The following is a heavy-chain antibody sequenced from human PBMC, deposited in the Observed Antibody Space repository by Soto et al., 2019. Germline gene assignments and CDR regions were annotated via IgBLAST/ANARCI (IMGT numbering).Heavy chain of an antibody. CDR2: ISGSGGST. Sequence: EVQLLESGGGLVQPGGSLRLSCAASGFTFSSYAMSWVRQAPGKGLEWVSAISGSGGSTYYADSVKGRFTISRDNSKNTLYLQMNSLRAEDTAVYYCAKDRTAYDFWSGPYYYGMDVWGQGTTVTVSS. CDR1: GFTFSSYA. V-gene: IGHV3-23*01. J-gene: IGHJ6*02. D-gene: IGHD3-3*01. CDR3: AKDRTAYDFWSGPYYYGMDV.